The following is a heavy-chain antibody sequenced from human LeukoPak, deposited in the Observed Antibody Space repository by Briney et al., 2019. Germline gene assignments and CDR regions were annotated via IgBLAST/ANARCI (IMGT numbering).Heavy chain of an antibody. J-gene: IGHJ4*02. V-gene: IGHV4-34*01. CDR1: GASFTDYY. Sequence: KPSQTLSPTCTVYGASFTDYYWTWIRQPPGKGLEWIGEINHSGSTTYSPSLKRRATISVDTSKNQFSLKLSSVTAADTAVYYCARGGRSYYDSSGYYYSWGQGTLVTVSS. CDR2: INHSGST. D-gene: IGHD3-22*01. CDR3: ARGGRSYYDSSGYYYS.